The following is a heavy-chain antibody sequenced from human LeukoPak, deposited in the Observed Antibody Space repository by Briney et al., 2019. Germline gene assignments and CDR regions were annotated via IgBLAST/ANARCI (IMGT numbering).Heavy chain of an antibody. CDR2: ISYDGSNK. Sequence: PGGSLRLSCAASGFTFSDAWMYWVRQAPGKGLEWVAVISYDGSNKYYADSVKGRFTTSRDNSKNTLYLQMNSLRAEDTAVYYCARDRQWLALDYWGQGTLVTVSS. V-gene: IGHV3-30-3*01. D-gene: IGHD6-19*01. J-gene: IGHJ4*02. CDR1: GFTFSDAW. CDR3: ARDRQWLALDY.